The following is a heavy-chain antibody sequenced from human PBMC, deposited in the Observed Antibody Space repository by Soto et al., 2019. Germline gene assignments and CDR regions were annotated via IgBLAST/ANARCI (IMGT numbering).Heavy chain of an antibody. V-gene: IGHV3-23*01. CDR3: EKEGAGYYDSSPYDS. CDR2: ISGSGEST. J-gene: IGHJ5*01. D-gene: IGHD3-22*01. Sequence: LSCASSVFPFSGYAVSWVRLAPGKGPEWVSSISGSGESTHYADSVKGRSTISRDNSKNTLYLQMNSLGAEDTAVYYCEKEGAGYYDSSPYDSWGQGTLVTVSS. CDR1: VFPFSGYA.